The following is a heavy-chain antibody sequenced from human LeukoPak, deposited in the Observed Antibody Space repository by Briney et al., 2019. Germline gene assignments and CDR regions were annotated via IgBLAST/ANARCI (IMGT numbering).Heavy chain of an antibody. J-gene: IGHJ4*02. Sequence: PSETLSLTCAVYGGSFSGYYWSWLRQPPGKGLEWIGEINHSGSTNYNPSLKSRVTISVDTPKNQFSLKLSSVTAADTAVYYCARGHSYYDYVWGSYRYGYMGDYWGQGTLVTVSS. V-gene: IGHV4-34*01. CDR3: ARGHSYYDYVWGSYRYGYMGDY. D-gene: IGHD3-16*02. CDR1: GGSFSGYY. CDR2: INHSGST.